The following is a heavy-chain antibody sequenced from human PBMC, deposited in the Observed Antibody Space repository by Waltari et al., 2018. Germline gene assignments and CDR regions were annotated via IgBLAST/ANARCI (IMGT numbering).Heavy chain of an antibody. D-gene: IGHD2-15*01. Sequence: QLRLQESGPGLVKPSGTVPLSCAVSGDSVSTRYLWNWVRQSPQKGLEWRGQVNGGGRTTYSPSVASRVTVSLDTSENLFSLEVTSATAADTAVYYCARDRGRGLYLDTWGPGTLVTVSP. CDR2: VNGGGRT. V-gene: IGHV4-4*02. J-gene: IGHJ5*02. CDR1: GDSVSTRYL. CDR3: ARDRGRGLYLDT.